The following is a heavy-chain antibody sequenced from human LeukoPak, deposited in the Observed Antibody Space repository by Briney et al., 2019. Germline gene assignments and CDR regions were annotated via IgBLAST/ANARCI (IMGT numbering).Heavy chain of an antibody. CDR1: GFTFSSYW. CDR2: IKQYGSEK. J-gene: IGHJ3*02. Sequence: HPGGSLRLSCAASGFTFSSYWMSCVRQAPGKGLEWVANIKQYGSEKYYVDSVKGRFTISRDNAKNSLYLQMNSLRAEDTAVYYCARDSYSGAFDIWGQGTMVTVSS. CDR3: ARDSYSGAFDI. V-gene: IGHV3-7*01. D-gene: IGHD2-21*01.